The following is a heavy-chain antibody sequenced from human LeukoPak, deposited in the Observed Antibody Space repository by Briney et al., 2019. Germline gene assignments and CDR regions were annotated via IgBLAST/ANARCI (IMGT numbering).Heavy chain of an antibody. D-gene: IGHD3-9*01. Sequence: SETLSLTCTVSGGSISSNNYYWGWIRQPPGMGLEWIGSIYYSGSTYYNPSLKSRVTISVDTSKNQFSLKLSSVTAADTAVYYCAREKIDILTGYLDGRPYFDYWGXGTLVTVSS. CDR1: GGSISSNNYY. CDR3: AREKIDILTGYLDGRPYFDY. CDR2: IYYSGST. V-gene: IGHV4-39*07. J-gene: IGHJ4*02.